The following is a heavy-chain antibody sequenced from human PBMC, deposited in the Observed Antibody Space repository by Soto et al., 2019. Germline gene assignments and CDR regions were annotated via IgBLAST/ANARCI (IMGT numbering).Heavy chain of an antibody. CDR2: IYYSGST. D-gene: IGHD6-19*01. V-gene: IGHV4-59*08. Sequence: NSSETLSLTCTVSGGSISSYYWSWIRQPPGKGLEWIGYIYYSGSTNYNPSLKSRVTISVDTSKNQFSLKLSSVTAADTAVYYCARQVGGWAPWYFDYWGQGTLVTVSS. CDR3: ARQVGGWAPWYFDY. CDR1: GGSISSYY. J-gene: IGHJ4*02.